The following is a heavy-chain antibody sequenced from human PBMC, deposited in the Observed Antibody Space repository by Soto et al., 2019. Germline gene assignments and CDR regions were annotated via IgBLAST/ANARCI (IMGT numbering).Heavy chain of an antibody. CDR3: ARGRMIVVVTFDY. J-gene: IGHJ4*02. Sequence: PSETLSLTCTVSGGSISSGGYYWSWIRQHPGKGLEWIGYIYYSGSTYYNPSLKSRVTISVDTSKNQFSLKLSSVTAADTAVYYCARGRMIVVVTFDYWGQGTLVTVSS. V-gene: IGHV4-31*03. D-gene: IGHD3-22*01. CDR2: IYYSGST. CDR1: GGSISSGGYY.